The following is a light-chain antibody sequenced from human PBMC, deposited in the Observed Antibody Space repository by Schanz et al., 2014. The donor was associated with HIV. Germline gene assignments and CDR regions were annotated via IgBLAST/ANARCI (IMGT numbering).Light chain of an antibody. J-gene: IGKJ2*01. CDR2: DAS. V-gene: IGKV1-5*01. CDR3: QQYNTNSYT. Sequence: DIQMTQSPSSLSASVGDRVTITCRASQGFGTYLAWYQQKPGKAPKLLIYDASNLETGVPSRFSGGGSGTEFTLTISSLQPDDLATYYCQQYNTNSYTFGPGTKLDLK. CDR1: QGFGTY.